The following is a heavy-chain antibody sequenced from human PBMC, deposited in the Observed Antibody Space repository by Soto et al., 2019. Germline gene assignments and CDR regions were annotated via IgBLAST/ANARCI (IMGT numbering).Heavy chain of an antibody. Sequence: SQTLSLTCAISGDSVSSNSAAWNWIRQSPSRGLEWLGRTYYRSKWYNDYAVSVKSRITINPDTSKNQFSLQLNSVTPEDTAVYYCARDGVTIVGVVLKYYYYGMDGWGQRTTVTGSS. CDR1: GDSVSSNSAA. CDR2: TYYRSKWYN. CDR3: ARDGVTIVGVVLKYYYYGMDG. J-gene: IGHJ6*02. V-gene: IGHV6-1*01. D-gene: IGHD3-3*01.